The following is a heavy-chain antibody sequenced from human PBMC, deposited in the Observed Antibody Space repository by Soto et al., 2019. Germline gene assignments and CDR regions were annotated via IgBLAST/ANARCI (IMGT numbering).Heavy chain of an antibody. Sequence: QVQLVQSGAEVKKPGSSVKVSCKASGGTFSSYAISWVRQAPGQGLEWMGGIIPIFGTANYAQKFQGRVTITADKSTSTAYRELSSLRSEDTAVYYGARGEARYFDWFFYYYFDYWGKGTLFTVSS. CDR3: ARGEARYFDWFFYYYFDY. D-gene: IGHD3-9*01. V-gene: IGHV1-69*06. CDR2: IIPIFGTA. CDR1: GGTFSSYA. J-gene: IGHJ4*02.